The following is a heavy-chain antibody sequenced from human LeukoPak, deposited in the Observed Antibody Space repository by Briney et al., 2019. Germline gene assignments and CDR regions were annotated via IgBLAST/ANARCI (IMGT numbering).Heavy chain of an antibody. V-gene: IGHV1-69*05. Sequence: SVKVSCKASGGTFSSYAISWVRQAPGQGLEWMGRIIPIFGTANYAQKFQGRVTITTDESTSTAYMELSSLRSEDTAVYYCARDYTAMVTSRIKPPRDWGQGTLVTVSS. J-gene: IGHJ4*02. CDR3: ARDYTAMVTSRIKPPRD. CDR2: IIPIFGTA. D-gene: IGHD5-18*01. CDR1: GGTFSSYA.